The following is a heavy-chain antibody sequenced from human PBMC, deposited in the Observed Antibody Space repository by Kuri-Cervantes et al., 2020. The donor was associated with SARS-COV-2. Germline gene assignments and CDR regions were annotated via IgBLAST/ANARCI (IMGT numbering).Heavy chain of an antibody. D-gene: IGHD5-18*01. J-gene: IGHJ4*02. CDR2: ISYDGSNK. Sequence: GGSLRLSCAASGFTFGDYDMSWVRQAPGKGLEWVAVISYDGSNKYYADSVKGRFTISRDNSKNTLYLQMNSLRAEDTAVYYCAKDQGDSYGISYFDYWGQGTLVTVSS. V-gene: IGHV3-30-3*02. CDR1: GFTFGDYD. CDR3: AKDQGDSYGISYFDY.